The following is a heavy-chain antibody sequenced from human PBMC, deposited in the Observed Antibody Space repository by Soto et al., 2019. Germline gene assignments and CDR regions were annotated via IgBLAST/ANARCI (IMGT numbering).Heavy chain of an antibody. J-gene: IGHJ4*02. CDR3: ARLTRPIAARPYFDY. D-gene: IGHD6-6*01. CDR2: IYPGDSDT. Sequence: GESLKISCKGSGYSFTSYWIGWVRQMPGKGLEWMGIIYPGDSDTRYSPSFQGQVTISADKSISTAYLQWSSLKASDTAMYYCARLTRPIAARPYFDYWGQGTLVTVSS. CDR1: GYSFTSYW. V-gene: IGHV5-51*01.